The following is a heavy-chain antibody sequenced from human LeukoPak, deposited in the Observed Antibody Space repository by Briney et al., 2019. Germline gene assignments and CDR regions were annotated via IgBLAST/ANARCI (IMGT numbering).Heavy chain of an antibody. D-gene: IGHD3-10*01. CDR2: ISGSGGST. V-gene: IGHV3-23*01. CDR3: AKGPYGSGSYYNFPGDAFDI. CDR1: GFTFSSYA. J-gene: IGHJ3*02. Sequence: GGSLRLSCAASGFTFSSYAMSWARQAPGKGLEWVSAISGSGGSTYYADSVKGRFTISRDNSKNTLYLQMNSLRAEDTAVYYCAKGPYGSGSYYNFPGDAFDIWGQGTMVTVSS.